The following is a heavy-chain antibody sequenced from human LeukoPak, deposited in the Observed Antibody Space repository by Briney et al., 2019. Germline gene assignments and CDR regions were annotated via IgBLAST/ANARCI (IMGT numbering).Heavy chain of an antibody. D-gene: IGHD6-19*01. CDR3: ARDRPGYSSGWYSDY. J-gene: IGHJ4*02. CDR2: IYSGGST. CDR1: GFTVSSNY. V-gene: IGHV3-53*01. Sequence: GGSLRLSCAASGFTVSSNYMSWVRQAPGKWLEWVSVIYSGGSTYYADSVKGRFTISRDNSKNTLYLQMNSLRAEDTAVYYCARDRPGYSSGWYSDYWGQGTLVTVSS.